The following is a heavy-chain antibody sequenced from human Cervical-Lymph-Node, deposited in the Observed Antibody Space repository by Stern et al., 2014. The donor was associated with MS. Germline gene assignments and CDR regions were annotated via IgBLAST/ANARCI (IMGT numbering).Heavy chain of an antibody. CDR3: AREVAGHRLGMMDV. CDR1: GNTFTRYY. D-gene: IGHD6-19*01. Sequence: QVQLVQSGAEVKKPGASVKVSCKASGNTFTRYYIHWGRQAPGQGLEWMGIINPSAGSTSYAQKFQGRVTMTRDTSTSTVYMELSSLRSEDTAVYYCAREVAGHRLGMMDVWGQGTTVTVSS. V-gene: IGHV1-46*01. CDR2: INPSAGST. J-gene: IGHJ6*02.